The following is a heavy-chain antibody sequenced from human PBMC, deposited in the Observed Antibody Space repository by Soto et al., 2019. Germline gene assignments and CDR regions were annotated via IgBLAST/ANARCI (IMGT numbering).Heavy chain of an antibody. D-gene: IGHD1-26*01. CDR2: VFYTGST. V-gene: IGHV4-61*01. J-gene: IGHJ6*02. CDR3: ASETRSREAPYHYSSLAV. Sequence: QVQLQESGPGLVKPSETLSLTCTVSGDSINSGNYYWSWIRQSPGKGLEWVGYVFYTGSTNHKPSLTRRVAFSLCTYRTQFTLRLSTVTAADPGAYYCASETRSREAPYHYSSLAVWGQGPTFTVSS. CDR1: GDSINSGNYY.